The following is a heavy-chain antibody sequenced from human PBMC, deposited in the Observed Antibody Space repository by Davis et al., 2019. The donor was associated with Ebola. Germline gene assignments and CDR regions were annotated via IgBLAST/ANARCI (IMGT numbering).Heavy chain of an antibody. CDR1: GGSISGGDCY. D-gene: IGHD5-18*01. V-gene: IGHV4-30-4*01. J-gene: IGHJ3*02. CDR3: ARDTALVPRAFDI. Sequence: SETLSLTCTVSGGSISGGDCYWSWIRQPPGKGLEWVGYIYHSGSTYYNPSLKSRVTLSVDTSQNQFSLKMTSVTAADTAVYYCARDTALVPRAFDIWGQGTMVTVSS. CDR2: IYHSGST.